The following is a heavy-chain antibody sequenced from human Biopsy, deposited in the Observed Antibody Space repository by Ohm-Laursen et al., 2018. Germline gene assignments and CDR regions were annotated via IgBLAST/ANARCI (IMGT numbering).Heavy chain of an antibody. CDR1: EFIFSRFW. CDR2: INTDGSST. CDR3: TRAEAGSGSLLYFDY. D-gene: IGHD3-10*01. J-gene: IGHJ4*02. V-gene: IGHV3-74*01. Sequence: SLRLSCSASEFIFSRFWMYWVRQAPGKGLVWVSRINTDGSSTNYADAVKGRFTISRDNAKNTVFLQMNSLGAEDTAVYYCTRAEAGSGSLLYFDYWGQGTLVTVSS.